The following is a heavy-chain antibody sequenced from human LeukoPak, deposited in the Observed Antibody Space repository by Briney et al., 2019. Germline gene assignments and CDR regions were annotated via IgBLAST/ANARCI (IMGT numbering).Heavy chain of an antibody. CDR1: GFTFTSYW. J-gene: IGHJ4*02. CDR2: IKQDGSEK. CDR3: AREITMLACFDY. D-gene: IGHD3-10*01. V-gene: IGHV3-7*03. Sequence: GGSLRLSCAASGFTFTSYWMSRVRQAPGKGLEWVANIKQDGSEKYYVDSVKGRFTISRDNAKNSLYLQMNSLRAEDTAVYYCAREITMLACFDYWGQGTLVTVSS.